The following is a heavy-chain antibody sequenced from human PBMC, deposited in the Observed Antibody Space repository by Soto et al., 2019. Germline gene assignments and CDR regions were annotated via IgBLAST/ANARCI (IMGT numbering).Heavy chain of an antibody. J-gene: IGHJ3*02. D-gene: IGHD4-17*01. CDR3: ASYQNPLNDYGDYVEEFAFDI. V-gene: IGHV4-59*01. Sequence: SETLSLTCTVSGGSISSYYWSWIRQPPGKGLEWIGYIYYSGSTNYNPSLKSRVTISVDTSKNQFSLKLSSVTAADTAVYYCASYQNPLNDYGDYVEEFAFDIWGQGTMVTVSS. CDR2: IYYSGST. CDR1: GGSISSYY.